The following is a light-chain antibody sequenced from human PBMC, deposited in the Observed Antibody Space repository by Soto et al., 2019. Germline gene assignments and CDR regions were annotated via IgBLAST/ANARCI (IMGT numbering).Light chain of an antibody. CDR2: AAS. CDR1: QDISSY. Sequence: DIQMTQSPSSLSASVGDRVTITCQASQDISSYLNWFQQKPGKAPNLLIFAASKLQTGVTSRFCGSGSGTDFTITISGLQPEDIATYYCQQYDNLLAPTFGGGTRVDI. V-gene: IGKV1-33*01. J-gene: IGKJ4*01. CDR3: QQYDNLLAPT.